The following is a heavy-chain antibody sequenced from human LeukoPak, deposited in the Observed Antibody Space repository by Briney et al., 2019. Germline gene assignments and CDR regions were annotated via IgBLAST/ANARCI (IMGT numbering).Heavy chain of an antibody. J-gene: IGHJ4*02. CDR2: ISYDGSNK. Sequence: GGSLRLSCAASGFTFSSYAMHWVRQAPGKGLEGVAVISYDGSNKYYADSVKGRFTISRDNSKNTLYLQMNSLRAEDTAVYYCAKEQQLAHDYWGQGTLVTVSS. D-gene: IGHD6-13*01. CDR1: GFTFSSYA. CDR3: AKEQQLAHDY. V-gene: IGHV3-30-3*01.